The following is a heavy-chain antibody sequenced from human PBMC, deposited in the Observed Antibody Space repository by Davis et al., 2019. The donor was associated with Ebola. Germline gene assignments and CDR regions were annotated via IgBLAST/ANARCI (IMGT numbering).Heavy chain of an antibody. CDR2: IYNRGTT. CDR3: AALFSGSYLAYVDV. V-gene: IGHV4-59*01. J-gene: IGHJ6*03. CDR1: GGSISSYY. D-gene: IGHD1-26*01. Sequence: MPSETLSLTCTVSGGSISSYYWSWIRQPPGKGLEWIGFIYNRGTTNYNPSLNSRVTISKDTSRNQFSLELRSVTAADTAVYYCAALFSGSYLAYVDVWGKGTTVTVS.